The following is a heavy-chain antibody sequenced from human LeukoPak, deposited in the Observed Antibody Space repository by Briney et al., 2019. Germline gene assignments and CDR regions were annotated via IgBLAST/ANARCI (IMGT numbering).Heavy chain of an antibody. Sequence: GGSLKLSCATSGFTFDDFAMNWVRQAPGQGLEWVSLISGDGGTTFYAHSVKGRFTISSDNSKNSLHLQMNSLRAVDTALYYFSKARYCCYLMDVWGQGTTVIVSS. V-gene: IGHV3-43*02. CDR2: ISGDGGTT. CDR1: GFTFDDFA. J-gene: IGHJ6*02. CDR3: SKARYCCYLMDV.